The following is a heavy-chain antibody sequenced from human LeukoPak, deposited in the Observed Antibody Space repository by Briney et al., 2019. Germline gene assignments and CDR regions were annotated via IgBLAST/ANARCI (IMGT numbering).Heavy chain of an antibody. CDR3: ASTAGDYGDYDESLWGPFDY. J-gene: IGHJ4*02. CDR2: IYYSGST. CDR1: GGSISSYY. D-gene: IGHD4-17*01. V-gene: IGHV4-59*01. Sequence: PSETLSLTCTVSGGSISSYYWSWIRQPPGKGLEWIGYIYYSGSTNYNPSLKSRVTISVDTSKNQFSLKLSSVTAADTAVYHCASTAGDYGDYDESLWGPFDYWGQGTLVTVSS.